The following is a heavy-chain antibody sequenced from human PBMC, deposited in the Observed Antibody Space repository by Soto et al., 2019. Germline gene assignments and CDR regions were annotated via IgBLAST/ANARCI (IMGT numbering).Heavy chain of an antibody. V-gene: IGHV1-46*01. CDR1: GHTFTSYY. CDR2: INPSGGST. CDR3: AREGVAPYYYYGMDV. Sequence: ASVKVSCKASGHTFTSYYIHWVRQAPGQGLEWMGIINPSGGSTSYAQKFQGRVTMTRDTSTSTVYMELSSLRSDDTAVYYCAREGVAPYYYYGMDVCGKGTPVSVSS. J-gene: IGHJ6*04. D-gene: IGHD5-12*01.